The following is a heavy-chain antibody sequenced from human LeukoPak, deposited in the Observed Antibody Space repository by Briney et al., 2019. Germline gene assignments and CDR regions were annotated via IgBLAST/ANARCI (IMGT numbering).Heavy chain of an antibody. CDR1: GFTFSRNW. D-gene: IGHD3-22*01. Sequence: TGGSLRLSCAGSGFTFSRNWMCWVRQAPGKGLEWVANIKHDGSEEYYVDSVKGRFTVSRDNAKNSLYLQMNSLRAEDTAVYYCARGGGYPDYWGQGALVTVSS. CDR2: IKHDGSEE. V-gene: IGHV3-7*01. J-gene: IGHJ4*02. CDR3: ARGGGYPDY.